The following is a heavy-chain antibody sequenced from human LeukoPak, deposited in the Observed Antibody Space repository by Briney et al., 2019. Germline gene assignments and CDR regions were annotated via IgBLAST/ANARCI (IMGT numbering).Heavy chain of an antibody. CDR3: ARSLPGTMLRGYGMDV. V-gene: IGHV5-51*01. CDR2: IYPGDSDT. Sequence: PGGSLQISCQGSGSTFATYWSGGVRQVPGKGLELMWIIYPGDSDTRYSPSFQGQITISADKSTSTAYLHWSSLKVSDTATYYCARSLPGTMLRGYGMDVWGQGTTVTVSS. J-gene: IGHJ6*02. D-gene: IGHD3-10*01. CDR1: GSTFATYW.